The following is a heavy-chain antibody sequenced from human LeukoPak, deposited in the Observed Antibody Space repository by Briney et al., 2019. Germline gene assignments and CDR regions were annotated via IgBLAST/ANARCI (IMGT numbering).Heavy chain of an antibody. CDR1: GGSISSSNW. Sequence: SETLSLTCAVSGGSISSSNWWSWIRQPPGKGLEWIGSIYYSGSTYYNPSLKSRVTISVDASKNQFSLKLSSVTAADTAVYYCARGIAVAANWFDPWGQGTLVTVSS. CDR3: ARGIAVAANWFDP. D-gene: IGHD6-19*01. V-gene: IGHV4-39*01. CDR2: IYYSGST. J-gene: IGHJ5*02.